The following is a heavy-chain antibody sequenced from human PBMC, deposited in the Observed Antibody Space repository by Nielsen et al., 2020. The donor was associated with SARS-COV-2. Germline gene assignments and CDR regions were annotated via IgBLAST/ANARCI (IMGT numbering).Heavy chain of an antibody. CDR3: ARDTGGIAAD. J-gene: IGHJ4*02. CDR1: GFTFSRFA. V-gene: IGHV3-30*04. Sequence: GESLKISCAASGFTFSRFAMHWVRQAPGKGLEWLTIISYDGSNKYADSVKGRFTISRDNSKNTLYLQMNSLRAEDTAVYYCARDTGGIAADWGQGTLVTVSS. D-gene: IGHD6-25*01. CDR2: ISYDGSNK.